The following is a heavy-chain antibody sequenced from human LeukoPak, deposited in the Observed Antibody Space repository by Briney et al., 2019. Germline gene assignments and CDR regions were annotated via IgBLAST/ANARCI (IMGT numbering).Heavy chain of an antibody. Sequence: PSETLSLTCAVSGVSISNSNWWNWVRQPPGKGLEWIGEIYHSGSTNYNPSLRSRVTISVDRSKNQFALKLTSVTAADTAVYYCARGQGSYGDYWGQGTLVIVSS. CDR2: IYHSGST. J-gene: IGHJ4*02. V-gene: IGHV4-4*02. CDR1: GVSISNSNW. CDR3: ARGQGSYGDY. D-gene: IGHD5-18*01.